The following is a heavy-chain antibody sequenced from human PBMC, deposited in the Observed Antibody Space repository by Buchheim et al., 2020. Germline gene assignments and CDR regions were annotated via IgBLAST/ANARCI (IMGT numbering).Heavy chain of an antibody. J-gene: IGHJ4*02. CDR1: GFTFSSYG. D-gene: IGHD4-17*01. V-gene: IGHV3-33*01. CDR3: ARALRVDYGDYGWWTDDF. CDR2: IWNDGSNK. Sequence: QVQLVESGGGVVQPGRSLRLSCAASGFTFSSYGMHWVRQAPGKGLEWVAVIWNDGSNKYYADSVKGRFTISRDNSENTLSLQMNSLRVEDTAVYYCARALRVDYGDYGWWTDDFWGQGTL.